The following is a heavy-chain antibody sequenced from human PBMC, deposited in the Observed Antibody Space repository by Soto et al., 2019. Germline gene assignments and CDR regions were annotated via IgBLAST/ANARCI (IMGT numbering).Heavy chain of an antibody. CDR1: GFTFSSYA. CDR3: AKDSTTVTTYYGMDV. V-gene: IGHV3-43*02. Sequence: PGGSLRLSCAASGFTFSSYAMSWVRQAPGKGLEWVSLISWNGGSTYYADSVKGRFTISRDNSKNSLYLQMNSLRTEDTALYYCAKDSTTVTTYYGMDVWGQGTTVTVSS. CDR2: ISWNGGST. J-gene: IGHJ6*02. D-gene: IGHD4-17*01.